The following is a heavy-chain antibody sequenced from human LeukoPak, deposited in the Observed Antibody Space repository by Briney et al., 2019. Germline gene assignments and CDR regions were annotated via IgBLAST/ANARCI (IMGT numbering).Heavy chain of an antibody. V-gene: IGHV3-21*01. D-gene: IGHD3-10*01. J-gene: IGHJ4*02. CDR3: ARDVTQAAQCYLSGSFDY. CDR2: ISKSGTDI. CDR1: GFLFSSKT. Sequence: PGGSLRLSCAASGFLFSSKTMNWVRQAPGKGLEWVSSISKSGTDIYYADSVKGRFTISRDNAKNSLYLQMNSLRADDTAVYYCARDVTQAAQCYLSGSFDYWGQGTLVTVSS.